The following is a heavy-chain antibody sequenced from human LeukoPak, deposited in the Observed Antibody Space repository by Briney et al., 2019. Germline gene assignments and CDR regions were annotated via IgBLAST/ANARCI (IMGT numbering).Heavy chain of an antibody. J-gene: IGHJ4*02. CDR2: INPVDSDT. D-gene: IGHD2-15*01. V-gene: IGHV5-51*01. Sequence: GESLKISCKGSGYSFTNSFIGWVRQMPGKGLEWVGIINPVDSDTRYSPSFQGQVTISADKSITTAYLQWSSLQASDTAMFYCARRFCSGGTCYFFDQWGQGTLVTVSS. CDR1: GYSFTNSF. CDR3: ARRFCSGGTCYFFDQ.